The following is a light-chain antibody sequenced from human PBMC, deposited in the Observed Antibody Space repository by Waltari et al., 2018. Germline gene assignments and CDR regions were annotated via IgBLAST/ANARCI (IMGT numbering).Light chain of an antibody. V-gene: IGKV1-6*01. CDR1: QGIRNE. CDR2: GAS. J-gene: IGKJ2*01. Sequence: AIQMTQSPSSLSASVGDRVTSTCRASQGIRNELAWYQQKPGKAPKVLIYGASSLQSGVPSRFTGSGSDTDFTLTISSLQPEDFATYYCLQDYNYPRTFGQGTKLEIK. CDR3: LQDYNYPRT.